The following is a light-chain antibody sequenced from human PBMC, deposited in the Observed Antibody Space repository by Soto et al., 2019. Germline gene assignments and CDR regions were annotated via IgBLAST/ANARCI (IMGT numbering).Light chain of an antibody. CDR2: GVT. CDR1: GSDIGAYNY. Sequence: QSVPTQPASVSGSPGQSITISCTGSGSDIGAYNYVSWYQQHPGKAPKLLIHGVTRRPSGVSSRFSASKSAYTASLTISGLQAEDEANYYCSSFTTSYFYVFGPGTKVTVL. J-gene: IGLJ1*01. CDR3: SSFTTSYFYV. V-gene: IGLV2-14*01.